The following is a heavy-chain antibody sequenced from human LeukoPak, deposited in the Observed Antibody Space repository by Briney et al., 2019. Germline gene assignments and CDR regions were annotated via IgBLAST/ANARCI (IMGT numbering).Heavy chain of an antibody. Sequence: GGSLRLSCAASGFTFDDYGMSWVRQAPGKGLEWVSGINWNGGSTGYADSVKGRFTISRDNSKNTLYLQMNSLRAEDTAVYYCAKEGYCSGGSCYLGTFDYWGQGTLVTVSS. CDR1: GFTFDDYG. CDR3: AKEGYCSGGSCYLGTFDY. J-gene: IGHJ4*02. V-gene: IGHV3-20*04. CDR2: INWNGGST. D-gene: IGHD2-15*01.